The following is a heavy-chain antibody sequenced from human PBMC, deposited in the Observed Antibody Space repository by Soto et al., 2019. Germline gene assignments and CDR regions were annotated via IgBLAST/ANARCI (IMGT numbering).Heavy chain of an antibody. CDR3: VRDIVVVPAAMFLRSLFDY. J-gene: IGHJ4*02. CDR1: GYTFTSYG. V-gene: IGHV1-18*01. Sequence: ASVKVSCKASGYTFTSYGISWVRQAPGQRLEWMEWISAYNDNTNYAQKLQGRVTMTTDTSTSTAYMELRSLRSDDTAVYYCVRDIVVVPAAMFLRSLFDYWGQGTLVTVSS. D-gene: IGHD2-2*01. CDR2: ISAYNDNT.